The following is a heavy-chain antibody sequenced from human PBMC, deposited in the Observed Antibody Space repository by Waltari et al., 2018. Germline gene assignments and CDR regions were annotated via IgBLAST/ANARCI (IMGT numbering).Heavy chain of an antibody. V-gene: IGHV4-59*01. CDR3: ARATYYDFSSGYSFDN. CDR2: ISSSGQT. Sequence: QVQLQESGPGLVKPSETLSLTCRVSGGSISTYYWNWIRQTPGKGLEWIGYISSSGQTNYNPSLKSRVSVSLDTSKTRFSLRLSSVTAADTAVYYCARATYYDFSSGYSFDNWGQGTLVTVSS. D-gene: IGHD3-3*01. J-gene: IGHJ4*02. CDR1: GGSISTYY.